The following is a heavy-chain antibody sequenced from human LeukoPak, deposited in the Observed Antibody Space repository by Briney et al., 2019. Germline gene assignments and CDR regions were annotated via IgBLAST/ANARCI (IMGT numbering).Heavy chain of an antibody. J-gene: IGHJ4*02. CDR1: GFIFSSYG. CDR3: AKDGLMRFFDY. CDR2: ISNDGNNK. V-gene: IGHV3-30*18. D-gene: IGHD2-8*01. Sequence: GGSLRLSCAASGFIFSSYGMYWVRQAPGKGLEWVAVISNDGNNKEYADSVKGRFTISRDNSKNTLYLQMNSLRADDTAVYRCAKDGLMRFFDYWGQGTLVTVSS.